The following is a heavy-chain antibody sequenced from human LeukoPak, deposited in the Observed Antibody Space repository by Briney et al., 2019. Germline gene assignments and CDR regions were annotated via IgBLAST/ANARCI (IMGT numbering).Heavy chain of an antibody. V-gene: IGHV1-58*02. D-gene: IGHD3-10*01. Sequence: GTSVKVSCKPSGFTFTSSAMQWVRQARGQRLEWIGWIVVGSGNTNYAQKFQERVTITRDMSTSTAYMELSSLRSEDTAVYYCAAASIGELYDAFDIWGQGTMVTVSS. CDR2: IVVGSGNT. CDR1: GFTFTSSA. J-gene: IGHJ3*02. CDR3: AAASIGELYDAFDI.